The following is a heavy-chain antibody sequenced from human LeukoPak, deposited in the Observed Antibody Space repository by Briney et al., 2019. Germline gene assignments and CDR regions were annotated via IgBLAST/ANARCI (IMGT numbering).Heavy chain of an antibody. V-gene: IGHV3-21*01. CDR2: INSGSFSI. J-gene: IGHJ4*02. CDR3: VRDRYDSSGYLDY. D-gene: IGHD3-22*01. CDR1: GFTFSSYT. Sequence: GSLRLSCAASGFTFSSYTMNWVRQAPGGGLEWVSSINSGSFSIYYADSVKGRFTISRDNDKNSLSLQMTSLRAEDTAVYFCVRDRYDSSGYLDYWGQGTLVTVSS.